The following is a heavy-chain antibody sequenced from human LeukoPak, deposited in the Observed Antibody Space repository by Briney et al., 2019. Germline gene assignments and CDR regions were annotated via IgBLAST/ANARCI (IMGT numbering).Heavy chain of an antibody. CDR3: VKLRGIYLDFDS. J-gene: IGHJ4*02. V-gene: IGHV3-23*01. CDR1: GFTFSSYA. CDR2: ITGSGGYS. D-gene: IGHD1-26*01. Sequence: PGGSLRLSCAASGFTFSSYAMSWVRQAPGKGLEWVSAITGSGGYSYYADSVKGRFTISRDNSKNTLSLQMDSLRAEDTAVYYCVKLRGIYLDFDSWGRGTLVSVSS.